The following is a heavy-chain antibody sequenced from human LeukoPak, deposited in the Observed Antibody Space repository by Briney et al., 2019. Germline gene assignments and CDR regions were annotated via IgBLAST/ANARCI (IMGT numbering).Heavy chain of an antibody. J-gene: IGHJ6*02. Sequence: GGSLRLSCAASGFTFSSYSMNWVRQVPGKGLEWLSFISSSRSTIYYADSVKGRFTISRDNAKNSLYLQMNSLRAEDTAVYYCARRQRHYGMDVWGQGTTVTVSS. D-gene: IGHD5-18*01. V-gene: IGHV3-48*04. CDR1: GFTFSSYS. CDR3: ARRQRHYGMDV. CDR2: ISSSRSTI.